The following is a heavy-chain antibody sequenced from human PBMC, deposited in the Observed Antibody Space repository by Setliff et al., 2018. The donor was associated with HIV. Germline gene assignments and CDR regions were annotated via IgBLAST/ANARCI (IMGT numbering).Heavy chain of an antibody. Sequence: GGSLRLSCAASGFTFSSYWMTWVRQAPGKGLEWVANIKQDGSEKYSVDSVKGRFAISRDNANNSLYLQMNSLRAEDTAVYYCASGRGSPHYYYYMDVWGKGTTVTVSS. D-gene: IGHD2-15*01. CDR3: ASGRGSPHYYYYMDV. V-gene: IGHV3-7*03. CDR2: IKQDGSEK. J-gene: IGHJ6*03. CDR1: GFTFSSYW.